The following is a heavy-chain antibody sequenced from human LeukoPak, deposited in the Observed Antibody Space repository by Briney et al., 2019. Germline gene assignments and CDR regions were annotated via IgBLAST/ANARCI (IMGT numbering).Heavy chain of an antibody. CDR3: ARESYGSGSSPWDY. CDR2: IYTSGST. J-gene: IGHJ4*02. V-gene: IGHV4-4*07. D-gene: IGHD3-10*01. Sequence: PSETLSLTCTVSGGSISSYYWSWIRQPAGKGLEWIGRIYTSGSTNYNPSLKSRVTMSVDTSKNQFSLKLSSVTAADTAVYYCARESYGSGSSPWDYWGQGTLVTVSS. CDR1: GGSISSYY.